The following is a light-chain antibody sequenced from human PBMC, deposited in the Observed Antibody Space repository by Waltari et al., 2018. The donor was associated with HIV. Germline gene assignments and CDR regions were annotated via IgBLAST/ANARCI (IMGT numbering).Light chain of an antibody. V-gene: IGLV1-40*01. J-gene: IGLJ2*01. Sequence: QSVLTQPHSVSGAPGQRVTISCTRISSNIGAGYEVHRYQQLPRTAPKSLVYDNTNRPSGVPDRFSGSKSGASASLGITGLQAEDEADYYCQSYASSLRGVLFGGGTKLTVL. CDR1: SSNIGAGYE. CDR2: DNT. CDR3: QSYASSLRGVL.